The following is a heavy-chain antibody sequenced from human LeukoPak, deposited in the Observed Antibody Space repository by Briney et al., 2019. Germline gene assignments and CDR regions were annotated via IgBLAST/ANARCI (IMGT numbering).Heavy chain of an antibody. V-gene: IGHV4-39*01. CDR2: IYYSGST. Sequence: KPSETLSLTCTVSGGSISSSSYYWGWIRQPPGKGLEWIGSIYYSGSTYYNPSLKSRVTISVDTSKNQFSLKLSSVTAADTAVYYCARHGKPLTYYGMDVWGQGTTVTVSS. CDR3: ARHGKPLTYYGMDV. CDR1: GGSISSSSYY. D-gene: IGHD1-26*01. J-gene: IGHJ6*02.